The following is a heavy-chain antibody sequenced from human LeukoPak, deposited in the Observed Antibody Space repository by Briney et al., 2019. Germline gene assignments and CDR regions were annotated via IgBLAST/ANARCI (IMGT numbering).Heavy chain of an antibody. CDR2: ISGSGGST. V-gene: IGHV3-23*01. CDR3: ARDTLGEGEDANYAVYYFDY. CDR1: GFTFSSYA. Sequence: GGSLRLSCAASGFTFSSYAMSWVRQAPGKGLEWVSAISGSGGSTYYADSVKGRFTISRDNSKNTLYLQMNSLRAEDTAVYYCARDTLGEGEDANYAVYYFDYWGQGTPVTVSS. J-gene: IGHJ4*02. D-gene: IGHD4/OR15-4a*01.